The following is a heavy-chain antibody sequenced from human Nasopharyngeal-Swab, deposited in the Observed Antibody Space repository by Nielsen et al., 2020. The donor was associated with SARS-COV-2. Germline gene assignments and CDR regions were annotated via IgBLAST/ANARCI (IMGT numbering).Heavy chain of an antibody. D-gene: IGHD3-3*01. J-gene: IGHJ5*02. CDR1: GGSISSSSYY. CDR2: IYYSGST. Sequence: SETLSLTCTVSGGSISSSSYYWGWIRQPPGKGLECIGSIYYSGSTYYNPSLKSRVTISVDTSKNQFSLKLSSVTAADTAVYYCASSPFRITIFGVVIGNWFDPWGQGTLVTVSS. V-gene: IGHV4-39*01. CDR3: ASSPFRITIFGVVIGNWFDP.